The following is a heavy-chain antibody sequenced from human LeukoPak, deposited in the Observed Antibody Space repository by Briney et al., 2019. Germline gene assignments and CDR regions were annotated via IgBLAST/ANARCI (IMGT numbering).Heavy chain of an antibody. CDR3: ARLRFGELKGFDP. V-gene: IGHV1-69*06. D-gene: IGHD3-10*01. J-gene: IGHJ5*02. Sequence: ASVKVSCKASGGTFSSYAISWVRQAPGQGLEWMGGIIPIFGTANYAQKFQGRVTITADKSTSTAYMELSSLRSEDTAVYYCARLRFGELKGFDPWGQGTLVTVSS. CDR2: IIPIFGTA. CDR1: GGTFSSYA.